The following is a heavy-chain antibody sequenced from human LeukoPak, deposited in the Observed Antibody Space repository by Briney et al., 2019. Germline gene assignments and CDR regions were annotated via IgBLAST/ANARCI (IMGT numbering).Heavy chain of an antibody. CDR3: ARFLPHTSDDY. J-gene: IGHJ4*02. V-gene: IGHV1-2*02. CDR1: GYTFTDYY. CDR2: INPNSGGT. D-gene: IGHD2-21*01. Sequence: ASVKVSCKASGYTFTDYYMHWVRQAPGQGLEWMGWINPNSGGTNYAQKFQGRVTMTRDTSITTGYMELSRLRSDDTAVYYCARFLPHTSDDYWGQGTLVTVSS.